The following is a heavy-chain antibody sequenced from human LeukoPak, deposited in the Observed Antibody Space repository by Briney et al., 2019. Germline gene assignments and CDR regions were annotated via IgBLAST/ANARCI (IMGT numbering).Heavy chain of an antibody. V-gene: IGHV1-69*05. CDR1: GGTFSSYA. Sequence: SVKVSCKASGGTFSSYAIRWVRQAPGQGLEWMGGIIPIFGTANYAQKFQGRVTITTHESTSTAYMELSSLRSEDPAVYYCARTGKVSVVAAQMDAFDMWGQGTMVTVSS. D-gene: IGHD2-15*01. J-gene: IGHJ3*02. CDR2: IIPIFGTA. CDR3: ARTGKVSVVAAQMDAFDM.